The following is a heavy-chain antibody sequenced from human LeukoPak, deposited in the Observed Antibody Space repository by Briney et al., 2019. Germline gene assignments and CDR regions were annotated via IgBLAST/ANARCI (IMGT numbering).Heavy chain of an antibody. CDR1: GFTFSSYA. D-gene: IGHD2-21*02. CDR3: ARAAYCAGGCYRQLDY. CDR2: ISYSGGST. J-gene: IGHJ4*02. Sequence: GGSLRLSCAASGFTFSSYAMSWVRQAPGKGLEWVSAISYSGGSTYYADSVKGRFTISRDNSKNTLYLQMNSLRAEDTAVYYCARAAYCAGGCYRQLDYWGQGTLVTVSS. V-gene: IGHV3-23*01.